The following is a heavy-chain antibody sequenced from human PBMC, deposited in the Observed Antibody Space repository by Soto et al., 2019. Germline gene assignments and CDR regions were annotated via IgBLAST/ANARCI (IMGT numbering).Heavy chain of an antibody. CDR3: ARHPSSSWAYYYYMDV. CDR2: IYYSGST. J-gene: IGHJ6*03. D-gene: IGHD6-13*01. V-gene: IGHV4-39*01. CDR1: GGSISSSNYY. Sequence: QLQLQESGPGLVKPSETLSLTCTISGGSISSSNYYWGWIRQPPGKGLEWIGSIYYSGSTYYNPSLTRRVTISVHMSKNEYALKLPSVTAADPAVYYCARHPSSSWAYYYYMDVWGKGTTVTVSS.